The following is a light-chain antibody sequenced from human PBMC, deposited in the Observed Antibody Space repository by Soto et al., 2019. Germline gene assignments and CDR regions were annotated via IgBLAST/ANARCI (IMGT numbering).Light chain of an antibody. V-gene: IGKV1-5*03. J-gene: IGKJ1*01. CDR3: QHYNSYSEA. Sequence: DIQMTQSPSTLSGSVGDRVTITCRASQTISSWLAWYQQKPGKAPKLLIYKASTLKSGVPSRFSGCGSGAEFTLTISSLHTDDFATYYCQHYNSYSEAFGQGTKVELK. CDR1: QTISSW. CDR2: KAS.